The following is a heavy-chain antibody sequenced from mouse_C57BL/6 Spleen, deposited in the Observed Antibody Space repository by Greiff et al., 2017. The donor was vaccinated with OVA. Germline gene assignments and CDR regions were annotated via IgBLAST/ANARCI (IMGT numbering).Heavy chain of an antibody. V-gene: IGHV1-69*01. J-gene: IGHJ4*01. CDR1: GYTFTSYW. D-gene: IGHD3-1*01. CDR2: IDPSDSYT. Sequence: QVQLQQPGAELVMPGASVKLSCKASGYTFTSYWMHWVKQRPGQGLEWIGEIDPSDSYTNYNQKFKGKSTLTVDKSSSTAYMQLSSLTSEDSAVYYCARKEGYLYAMDYWGQGTSVTVSS. CDR3: ARKEGYLYAMDY.